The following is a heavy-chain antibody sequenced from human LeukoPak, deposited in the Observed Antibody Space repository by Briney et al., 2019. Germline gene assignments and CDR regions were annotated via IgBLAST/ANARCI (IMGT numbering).Heavy chain of an antibody. Sequence: SETLSLTCAVYGGSFSGYYWSWIRQPPGKRLEWIGEINHSGSTNYNPSLKSRVTISVDTSKNQFSLKLSSVTAADTAVYYCAREVDGGNPFDYWGQGTLVTVSS. CDR1: GGSFSGYY. CDR2: INHSGST. D-gene: IGHD4-23*01. CDR3: AREVDGGNPFDY. V-gene: IGHV4-34*01. J-gene: IGHJ4*02.